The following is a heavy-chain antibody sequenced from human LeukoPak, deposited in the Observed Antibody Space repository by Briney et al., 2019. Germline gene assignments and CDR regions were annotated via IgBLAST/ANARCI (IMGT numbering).Heavy chain of an antibody. CDR3: AREESSSSGYYFDY. D-gene: IGHD6-6*01. CDR2: IKQDGSEK. Sequence: GGSLRLSCAASGFTFSSYSMSWVRQAPGKGLEWVANIKQDGSEKNYVGSVKGRFTISRDNAKNSLYLQMNSLRAEDTAVYYCAREESSSSGYYFDYWGQGTLVTVSS. J-gene: IGHJ4*02. CDR1: GFTFSSYS. V-gene: IGHV3-7*01.